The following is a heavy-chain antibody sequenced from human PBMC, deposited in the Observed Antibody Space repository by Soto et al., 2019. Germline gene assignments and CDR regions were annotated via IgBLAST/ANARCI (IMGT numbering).Heavy chain of an antibody. V-gene: IGHV3-30*03. CDR1: GFSFSSYG. Sequence: QVQLVESGGGVVQPGRSLRLSCAAYGFSFSSYGMHWIRQAPGKGLEWVAVISYDGSNKYYADSVKGRFTISRDNSKNTLYLQMNSLRAEDTAVYYCATPLGAAADYWGQGTLVTVSS. D-gene: IGHD6-13*01. CDR3: ATPLGAAADY. CDR2: ISYDGSNK. J-gene: IGHJ4*02.